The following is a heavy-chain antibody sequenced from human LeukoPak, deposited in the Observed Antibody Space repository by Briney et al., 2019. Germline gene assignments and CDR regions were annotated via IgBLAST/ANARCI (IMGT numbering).Heavy chain of an antibody. D-gene: IGHD3-10*01. CDR3: ARVSVTMVDY. Sequence: KPSETLSLTCTVAGGSISSYYWSWIRQPPGKGLEWIGYIYYSGSTNYNPSLKSRVTISVDTSKNQFSLKLSSVTAADTAVYYCARVSVTMVDYWGQGTLVTVSS. CDR2: IYYSGST. J-gene: IGHJ4*02. V-gene: IGHV4-59*01. CDR1: GGSISSYY.